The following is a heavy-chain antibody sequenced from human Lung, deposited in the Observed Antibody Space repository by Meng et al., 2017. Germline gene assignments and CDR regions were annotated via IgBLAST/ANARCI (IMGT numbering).Heavy chain of an antibody. CDR2: ISSNGGTT. CDR1: GFNFSSYS. CDR3: AKHSSGYYQSFDS. Sequence: GESLMFSCAASGFNFSSYSMSWVRQAPGKGLDWVSVISSNGGTTVYADSVKGRFTISRDNSKNTLYLQLNSLRADDTAVFYCAKHSSGYYQSFDSGGQGTRVT. J-gene: IGHJ4*02. D-gene: IGHD3-22*01. V-gene: IGHV3-23*01.